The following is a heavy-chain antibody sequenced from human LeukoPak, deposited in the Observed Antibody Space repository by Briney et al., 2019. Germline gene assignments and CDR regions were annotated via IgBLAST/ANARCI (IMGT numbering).Heavy chain of an antibody. J-gene: IGHJ4*02. CDR2: IRGTGSST. CDR1: GFTFSSYA. CDR3: TKEYYYSGYLGQGRGYFDY. Sequence: GGSLRLSCGASGFTFSSYAMAWVRQAPGRGLEWVSAIRGTGSSTYYADSVKGRFTISRDNSKSTLYMQMNSLSAEDTAITFCTKEYYYSGYLGQGRGYFDYWGQGTLVTVSS. V-gene: IGHV3-23*01. D-gene: IGHD2-15*01.